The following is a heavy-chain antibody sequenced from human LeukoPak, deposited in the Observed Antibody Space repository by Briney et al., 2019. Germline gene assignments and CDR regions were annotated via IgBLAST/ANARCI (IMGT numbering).Heavy chain of an antibody. CDR3: ARVVHSGTLDY. CDR1: GFTFSSYA. D-gene: IGHD1-26*01. CDR2: ISGSGGST. Sequence: PGGSLRFSCAASGFTFSSYAMSWVRQAPGKGLEWVSAISGSGGSTYYADSVKGRFTISRDNSKNTLYLQMNSLRAEDTAVYYWARVVHSGTLDYWGQGTLVAVSS. V-gene: IGHV3-23*01. J-gene: IGHJ4*02.